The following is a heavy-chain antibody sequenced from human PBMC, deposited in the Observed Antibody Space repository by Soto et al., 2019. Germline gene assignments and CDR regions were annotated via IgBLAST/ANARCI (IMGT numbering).Heavy chain of an antibody. CDR2: LSGSDGRT. V-gene: IGHV3-23*01. D-gene: IGHD3-22*01. CDR3: AKDSGYDSTD. CDR1: GFTFSTYG. Sequence: EVQLLESGGGLVQPGGSLRLSCAASGFTFSTYGMSWVRQAPGKGLEWISGLSGSDGRTTYADSVKGRFTISRDNSMNTLYLQMDSLRVEDPSVYYCAKDSGYDSTDWGQGTLVTVSS. J-gene: IGHJ4*02.